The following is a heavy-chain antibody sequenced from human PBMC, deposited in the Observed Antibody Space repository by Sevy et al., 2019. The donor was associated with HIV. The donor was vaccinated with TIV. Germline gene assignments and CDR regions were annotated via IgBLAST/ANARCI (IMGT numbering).Heavy chain of an antibody. J-gene: IGHJ4*02. CDR3: VRATYISGSDYFDY. CDR2: ISSTSSYI. D-gene: IGHD5-18*01. CDR1: GFTFSGYI. Sequence: GGSLRLSCTAAGFTFSGYIMNWVRQAPGKGLEWISYISSTSSYIEYADSVKGRFTISRDNAKNSLYLQMNSLTAEDTAVYFCVRATYISGSDYFDYWGQGTLVTVSS. V-gene: IGHV3-21*03.